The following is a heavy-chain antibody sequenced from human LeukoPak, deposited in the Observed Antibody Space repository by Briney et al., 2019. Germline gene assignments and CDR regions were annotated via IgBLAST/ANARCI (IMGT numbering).Heavy chain of an antibody. J-gene: IGHJ5*02. CDR3: ARRLRIGAAEWFDH. CDR2: LGDSGNT. D-gene: IGHD2-15*01. V-gene: IGHV4-39*02. Sequence: SETLSLTCSLSTGSVRTNYYSWAWLRRAPGKGLEWVVGLGDSGNTYYNPSLKSHLTMSVDTSTSHFSLNLKSVAAADTSVYYCARRLRIGAAEWFDHWGQGIMVTVSS. CDR1: TGSVRTNYYS.